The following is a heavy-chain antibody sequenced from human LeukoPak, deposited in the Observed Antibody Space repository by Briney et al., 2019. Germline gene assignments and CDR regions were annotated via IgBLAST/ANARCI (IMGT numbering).Heavy chain of an antibody. CDR1: GGSISSYY. Sequence: SETLSLTCTVPGGSISSYYWSWIRQPPGKGLEWIGYIYYSGSTNYNPSLKSRVTISVDTSKNQFSLKLSSVTAADTAVYYCAVSSSSRRNWFDPWGQGTLVTVSS. CDR3: AVSSSSRRNWFDP. V-gene: IGHV4-59*01. CDR2: IYYSGST. D-gene: IGHD6-13*01. J-gene: IGHJ5*02.